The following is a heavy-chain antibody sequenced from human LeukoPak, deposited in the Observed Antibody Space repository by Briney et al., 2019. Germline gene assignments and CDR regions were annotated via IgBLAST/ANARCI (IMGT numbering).Heavy chain of an antibody. J-gene: IGHJ4*02. CDR1: GFTLSSYS. V-gene: IGHV3-21*01. Sequence: PGGSLRLFCAASGFTLSSYSMNWVRQAPGKGLEWVSSISSRSSYIYYADSVKGRFTISRDNAKNSLYLQMNSLRAEDTAVYYCARDGDPSGGWFIDYWGQGTLVIVSS. CDR3: ARDGDPSGGWFIDY. CDR2: ISSRSSYI. D-gene: IGHD6-19*01.